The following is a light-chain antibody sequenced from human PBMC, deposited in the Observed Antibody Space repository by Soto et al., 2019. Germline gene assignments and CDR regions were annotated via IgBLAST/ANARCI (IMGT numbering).Light chain of an antibody. J-gene: IGKJ5*01. Sequence: DIQLTQSPSTLPASVGDRVTITCRASQSISSWLAWYHQKPGTAPKLLISHASTLESGVPSRFSGSGSGTEFTLTILGLQPDDFSSYYWYPYISLPFGQGTRLDI. CDR2: HAS. CDR1: QSISSW. V-gene: IGKV1-5*01. CDR3: YPYISLP.